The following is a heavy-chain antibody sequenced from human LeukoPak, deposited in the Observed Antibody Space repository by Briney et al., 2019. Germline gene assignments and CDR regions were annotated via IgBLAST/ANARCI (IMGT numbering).Heavy chain of an antibody. CDR2: SNPNNGGT. J-gene: IGHJ4*02. D-gene: IGHD3-22*01. CDR3: ARDRVRYDDHSRGYSFDD. CDR1: VDTFSHYY. Sequence: APLKGSSKASVDTFSHYYIYCVRQAPGQGLEWMGWSNPNNGGTDSAQNCQSRVTMTRDTSISTDYTELSRLRCDDTGVYYCARDRVRYDDHSRGYSFDDWGKGTLVTVSS. V-gene: IGHV1-2*02.